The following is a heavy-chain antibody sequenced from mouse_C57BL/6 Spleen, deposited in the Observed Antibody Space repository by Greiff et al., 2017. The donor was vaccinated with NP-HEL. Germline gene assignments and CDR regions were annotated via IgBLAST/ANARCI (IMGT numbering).Heavy chain of an antibody. J-gene: IGHJ1*03. CDR1: GYTFTSYW. CDR2: IHPNSGST. V-gene: IGHV1-64*01. D-gene: IGHD1-1*01. CDR3: ARSGDYYGSSYVGYFGV. Sequence: VQLQQPGAELVKPGASVKLSCKASGYTFTSYWMHWVKQRPGQGLEWIGMIHPNSGSTNYNEKFKSKATLTVDKSSSTAYMQLSSLTSEDSAVYYCARSGDYYGSSYVGYFGVWGTGTTFTVSS.